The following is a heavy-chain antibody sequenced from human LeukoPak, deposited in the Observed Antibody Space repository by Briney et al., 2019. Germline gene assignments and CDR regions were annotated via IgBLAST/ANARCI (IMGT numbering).Heavy chain of an antibody. D-gene: IGHD5-18*01. CDR3: ARDKWGLLDTAIYYYYTDV. Sequence: SQTLSLTCSVSGDSISSGSYYWSWIRQPAGKGLEWVGHIYADGSTDYNPSLKSRVTISVDTSKNHFSLRLSSVTAADTAVYYCARDKWGLLDTAIYYYYTDVWGKGTTVTVSS. J-gene: IGHJ6*03. V-gene: IGHV4-61*09. CDR1: GDSISSGSYY. CDR2: IYADGST.